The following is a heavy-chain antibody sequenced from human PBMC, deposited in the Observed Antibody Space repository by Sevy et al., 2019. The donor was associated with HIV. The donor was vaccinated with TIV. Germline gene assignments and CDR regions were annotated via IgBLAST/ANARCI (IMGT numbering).Heavy chain of an antibody. Sequence: SETLSLTCTVSGGSISSSSYYWGWIRQPPGKGLEWIGSIYYSGSTYYNPSLKSRVTISVDTSKNPFSLQLSSVTAADTAVYYCVRRVGRDYYYYYMDVWGKGTTVTVSS. J-gene: IGHJ6*03. D-gene: IGHD1-26*01. CDR2: IYYSGST. CDR3: VRRVGRDYYYYYMDV. V-gene: IGHV4-39*01. CDR1: GGSISSSSYY.